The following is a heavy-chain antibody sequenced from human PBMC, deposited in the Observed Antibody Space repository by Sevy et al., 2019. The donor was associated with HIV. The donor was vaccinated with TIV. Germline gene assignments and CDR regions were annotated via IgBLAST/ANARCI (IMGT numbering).Heavy chain of an antibody. CDR3: ASLSGYYYDSSRYYNTDAFDI. CDR1: GYTFTDYF. J-gene: IGHJ3*02. Sequence: APVKVSCKASGYTFTDYFMHWVRQAPGQGLEWMGWINPNSGGTNYAQRFRGRVTMTRDTSISTAYMELSRLRSDDTAVYYCASLSGYYYDSSRYYNTDAFDIWGQGTMVTVSS. D-gene: IGHD3-22*01. V-gene: IGHV1-2*02. CDR2: INPNSGGT.